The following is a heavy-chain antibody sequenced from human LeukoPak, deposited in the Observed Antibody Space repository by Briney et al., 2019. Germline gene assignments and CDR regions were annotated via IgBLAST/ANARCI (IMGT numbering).Heavy chain of an antibody. CDR1: GGSFSGYY. D-gene: IGHD3-9*01. Sequence: PSETLSLTCAVYGGSFSGYYWSWIRQPPGKGLEWIGEINHSGSTNYNPSLKSRVTISVDTSKNQFSLKLSSVTAADTAVYYCARGRVILTGYLPVDYWGQGTLVTVSS. CDR2: INHSGST. CDR3: ARGRVILTGYLPVDY. V-gene: IGHV4-34*01. J-gene: IGHJ4*02.